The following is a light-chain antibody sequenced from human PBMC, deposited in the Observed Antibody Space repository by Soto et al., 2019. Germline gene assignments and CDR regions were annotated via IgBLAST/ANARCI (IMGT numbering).Light chain of an antibody. CDR3: QHYNSWPRT. V-gene: IGKV3-15*01. Sequence: EMVMTQSPATLSVSPGERATLSCRACQSVSSNLAWYQQKPGQAPRLLIYGASTRATGVPARFSGSGSGTEFTLTISSLQSEDFAVYHCQHYNSWPRTFGQGTKVESK. J-gene: IGKJ1*01. CDR2: GAS. CDR1: QSVSSN.